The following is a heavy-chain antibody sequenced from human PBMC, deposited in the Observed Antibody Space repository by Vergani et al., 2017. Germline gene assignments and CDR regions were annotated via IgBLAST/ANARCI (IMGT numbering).Heavy chain of an antibody. J-gene: IGHJ4*02. D-gene: IGHD3-10*01. Sequence: QVQLVQSGGEVKKPGASVKVSCNASRGTFSSYAISWVRQAPGQGLEWIGRIIPIFSATKYAQKFQGRVTITADESTSTAYMELSSLTSEDTAVYYCSSGRVYYGSGSHDYSWGQGTLVTVSS. CDR3: SSGRVYYGSGSHDYS. V-gene: IGHV1-69*13. CDR2: IIPIFSAT. CDR1: RGTFSSYA.